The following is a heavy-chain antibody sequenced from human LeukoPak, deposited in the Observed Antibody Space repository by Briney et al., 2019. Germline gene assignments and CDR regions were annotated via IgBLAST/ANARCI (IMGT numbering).Heavy chain of an antibody. CDR1: GFTFSSYE. J-gene: IGHJ6*04. CDR3: ARRGGFAYGMDV. CDR2: INSGGNII. Sequence: GGSLRLSCSASGFTFSSYEMNWVHQAPGRGLEGVSYINSGGNIIYHADSVKGRFTISRDNAKNSLYLQMNSLRAEDTAIYYCARRGGFAYGMDVWGKGTTVTVSS. V-gene: IGHV3-48*03. D-gene: IGHD2-15*01.